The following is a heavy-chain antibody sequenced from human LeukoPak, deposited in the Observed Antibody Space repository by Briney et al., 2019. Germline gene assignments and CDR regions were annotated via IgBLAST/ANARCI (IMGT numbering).Heavy chain of an antibody. Sequence: GGSLRLSCAASGFTFSSYSMNWVRQAPGKGLGWVSSISSSSSYVYYADSVKGRFTISRDNAKNSLYLQMNSLRAEDTAVYYCARDLRNYIFDYWGQGTLVTVSS. CDR2: ISSSSSYV. CDR1: GFTFSSYS. CDR3: ARDLRNYIFDY. J-gene: IGHJ4*02. D-gene: IGHD1-7*01. V-gene: IGHV3-21*01.